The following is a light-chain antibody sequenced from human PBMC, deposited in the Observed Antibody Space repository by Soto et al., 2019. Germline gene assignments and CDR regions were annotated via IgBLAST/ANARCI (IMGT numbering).Light chain of an antibody. J-gene: IGLJ3*02. CDR2: RND. CDR1: TSNIGSNY. Sequence: QSVVTQPPSASGTPGQRATISCSGSTSNIGSNYVYWYQQLPGTAPKLLTYRNDQRSSGVPDRFSGSKSGTSASLAISGLRSEDEADYYCATWDGALRAVVFGGGTKLTVL. CDR3: ATWDGALRAVV. V-gene: IGLV1-47*01.